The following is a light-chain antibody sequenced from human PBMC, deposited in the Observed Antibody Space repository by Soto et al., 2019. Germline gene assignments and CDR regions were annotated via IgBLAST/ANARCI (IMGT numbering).Light chain of an antibody. Sequence: QSALTKAPSATGSPGQSVTISCTGTSSYIGGYNSVSWYQQHPGKAPTVMIYDVSKRPSGVPDRFSGSKSGNTASLTVSALQAEDEADYYCSSYTDRNNLVFGTGTMVTVL. CDR2: DVS. J-gene: IGLJ1*01. V-gene: IGLV2-8*01. CDR1: SSYIGGYNS. CDR3: SSYTDRNNLV.